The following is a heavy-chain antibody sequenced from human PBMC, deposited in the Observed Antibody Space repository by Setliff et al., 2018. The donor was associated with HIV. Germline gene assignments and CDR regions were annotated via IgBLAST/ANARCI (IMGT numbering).Heavy chain of an antibody. CDR2: IIPIFETT. CDR1: GGTFGSYA. CDR3: ARGQGVHFWVNDAFDI. J-gene: IGHJ3*02. D-gene: IGHD3-10*01. V-gene: IGHV1-69*06. Sequence: SVKVSCKASGGTFGSYAISWVRQAPGQGLEWLGGIIPIFETTNYAQKFQGRVTITADKSSSTIYMELSSLRSDDTAVYYCARGQGVHFWVNDAFDIWGQGTMVTVSS.